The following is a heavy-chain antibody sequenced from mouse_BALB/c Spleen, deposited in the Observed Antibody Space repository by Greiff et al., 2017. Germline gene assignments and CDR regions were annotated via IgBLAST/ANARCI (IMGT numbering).Heavy chain of an antibody. CDR1: GFTFSSYA. CDR2: ISSGGSYT. Sequence: EVMLVESGGGLVKPGGSLKLSCAASGFTFSSYAMSWVRQSPEKRLEWVAEISSGGSYTYYPDTVTGRFTISIDNAKNTLYLEMSSLRSEDTAMYYCARDQSWFAYWGQGTLVTVSA. CDR3: ARDQSWFAY. V-gene: IGHV5-9-4*01. J-gene: IGHJ3*01.